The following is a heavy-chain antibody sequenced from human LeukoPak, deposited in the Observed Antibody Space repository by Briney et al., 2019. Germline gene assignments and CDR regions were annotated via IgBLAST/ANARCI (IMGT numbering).Heavy chain of an antibody. Sequence: ASVKVSCKASGYTFTSYDINWVRQATGQGLEWMGWMNPNSGNTGYAQKFQGRVTMTRNTSISTAYMELSSLRSEDTAVHYCARAFVVVVAATGWWFDPWGQGTLVTVSS. CDR2: MNPNSGNT. CDR1: GYTFTSYD. J-gene: IGHJ5*02. V-gene: IGHV1-8*01. D-gene: IGHD2-15*01. CDR3: ARAFVVVVAATGWWFDP.